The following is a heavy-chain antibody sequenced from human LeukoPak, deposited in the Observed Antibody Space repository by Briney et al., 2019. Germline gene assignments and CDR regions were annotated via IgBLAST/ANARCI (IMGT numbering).Heavy chain of an antibody. D-gene: IGHD3-22*01. Sequence: SETLSLTCTVSGGSISSYYWSWIRQPPGKGLEWIGYIYYSGSTNYNPSLKSRVTISVDTSKNQFSLKLSSVTAADTAVYYCARDYYDSSGYYPGDYWGQGTLVTVSS. CDR3: ARDYYDSSGYYPGDY. V-gene: IGHV4-59*01. J-gene: IGHJ4*02. CDR2: IYYSGST. CDR1: GGSISSYY.